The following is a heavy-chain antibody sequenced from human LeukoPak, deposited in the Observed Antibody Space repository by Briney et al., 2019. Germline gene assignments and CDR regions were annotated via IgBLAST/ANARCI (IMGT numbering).Heavy chain of an antibody. CDR2: ISYDGPGN. CDR1: GFPFSDYA. V-gene: IGHV3-30*03. J-gene: IGHJ4*02. Sequence: GGSLRLSCAASGFPFSDYAMHWVRQAPGKGLEWVAVISYDGPGNDYAASVKGRFTISRDNSQNTLYLQMDSLRTEDAALYFCVRETGNTNYFDYWGQGALVTVSS. D-gene: IGHD1-1*01. CDR3: VRETGNTNYFDY.